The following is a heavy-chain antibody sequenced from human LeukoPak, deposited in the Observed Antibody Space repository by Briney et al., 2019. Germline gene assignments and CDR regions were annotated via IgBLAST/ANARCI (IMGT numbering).Heavy chain of an antibody. Sequence: GGSLRLSCAASGFTFDDYGMSWVRQAPGKGLEWVSYISSSGSTIYYADSVKGRFTISRDNAKNSLYLQMNSLRAEDTAVYYCARDPIAAALNYYYYYMDVWGKGTTVTVSS. CDR1: GFTFDDYG. CDR2: ISSSGSTI. D-gene: IGHD6-13*01. V-gene: IGHV3-11*04. CDR3: ARDPIAAALNYYYYYMDV. J-gene: IGHJ6*03.